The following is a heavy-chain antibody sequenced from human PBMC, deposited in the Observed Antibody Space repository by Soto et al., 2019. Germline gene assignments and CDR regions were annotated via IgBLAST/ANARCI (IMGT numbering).Heavy chain of an antibody. V-gene: IGHV4-34*01. CDR1: GGSFSGYY. Sequence: PSETLSLTCAVYGGSFSGYYWSWIRQPPGKGLEWIGEINHSGSTNYNPSLKSRVTISVDTSKNQFSLKLSSVTAADTAAYYCARGSTYYDFWSGYYRACPFDYWGQGTLVTVSS. J-gene: IGHJ4*02. CDR2: INHSGST. CDR3: ARGSTYYDFWSGYYRACPFDY. D-gene: IGHD3-3*01.